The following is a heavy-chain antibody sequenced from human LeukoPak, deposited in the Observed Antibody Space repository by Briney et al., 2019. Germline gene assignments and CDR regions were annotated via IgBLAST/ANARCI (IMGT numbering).Heavy chain of an antibody. CDR3: ARSRSGYSYDHAAFDI. D-gene: IGHD5-18*01. CDR2: IDYRGST. V-gene: IGHV4-59*01. J-gene: IGHJ3*02. CDR1: GGSISSYY. Sequence: PSETLSLTCTVSGGSISSYYWSWIRQPPGKGLEWTAYIDYRGSTTYNPSLKSRVTISVDTSRNQFSLKLSSVTAADTAVYYCARSRSGYSYDHAAFDIWGQGTMVTVSS.